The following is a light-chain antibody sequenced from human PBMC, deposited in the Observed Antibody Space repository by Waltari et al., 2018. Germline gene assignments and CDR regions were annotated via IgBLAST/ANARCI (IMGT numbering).Light chain of an antibody. CDR2: GAS. Sequence: EILMTQSPATLSVSPGERATLSCRASQSVRNNLAWYQHKPGQAPRLLIYGASTRATGIPARFSGSGSGTDFTLTISSLQPEDFATYYCQQAYSFPLTFGGGTKVEIK. CDR1: QSVRNN. J-gene: IGKJ4*01. V-gene: IGKV3-15*01. CDR3: QQAYSFPLT.